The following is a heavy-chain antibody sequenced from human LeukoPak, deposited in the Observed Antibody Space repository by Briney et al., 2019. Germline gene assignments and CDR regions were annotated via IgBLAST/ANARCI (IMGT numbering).Heavy chain of an antibody. CDR3: AKKPLGDQPLDY. Sequence: GGSLRLSCVASGFIFSSYAMTWVRQAPGKGLEWVSVIGSGDTYYADSVKGRFAISRDNSKNTLYLQMNSLSADDTAVYYCAKKPLGDQPLDYWGQGTLVTVSS. J-gene: IGHJ4*02. CDR1: GFIFSSYA. V-gene: IGHV3-23*01. D-gene: IGHD3-16*01. CDR2: IGSGDT.